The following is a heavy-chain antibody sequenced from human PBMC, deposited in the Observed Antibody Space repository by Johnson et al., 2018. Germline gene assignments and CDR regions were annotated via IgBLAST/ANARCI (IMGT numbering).Heavy chain of an antibody. CDR3: ASLTMIVVVPNAFDI. CDR2: ISGSGGST. CDR1: GFTFSSYA. Sequence: VQLQESGGGLVQPGGSLRLSCAASGFTFSSYAMSWVRQAPGKGLEWVSAISGSGGSTYYADSVKGRFTISRDNSKKTLYLQMHSLRAEDTAVYYCASLTMIVVVPNAFDIWGQGTMVTVSS. D-gene: IGHD3-22*01. J-gene: IGHJ3*02. V-gene: IGHV3-23*01.